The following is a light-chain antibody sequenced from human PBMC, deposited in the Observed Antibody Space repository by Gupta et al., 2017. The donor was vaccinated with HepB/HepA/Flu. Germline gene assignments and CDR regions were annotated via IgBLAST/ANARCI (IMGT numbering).Light chain of an antibody. CDR1: SSNIGAGYD. CDR2: GNS. Sequence: QSVLTQPPSVSGAPGQRVPISCTGSSSNIGAGYDVHWYQQLPGTAPKLLIYGNSNRPSGVPDRFSGSKSGTSASLAITGLQAEDEADYYCQSYDSSLSGPYVVFGGGTKLTVL. CDR3: QSYDSSLSGPYVV. V-gene: IGLV1-40*01. J-gene: IGLJ2*01.